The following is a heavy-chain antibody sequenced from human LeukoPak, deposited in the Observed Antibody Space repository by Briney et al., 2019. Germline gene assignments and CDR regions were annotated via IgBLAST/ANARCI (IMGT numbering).Heavy chain of an antibody. CDR2: ISGSGGST. J-gene: IGHJ6*02. CDR3: AKRGRIAAAGTDYYYGMDV. Sequence: GGSLRLSCAASGFTFSSCAMNWVRQAPGRGLEWVSAISGSGGSTYYADSVKGRFTISRDNSKNTLYLQMNSLRAEDTAVYYCAKRGRIAAAGTDYYYGMDVWGQGTTVTVSS. V-gene: IGHV3-23*01. CDR1: GFTFSSCA. D-gene: IGHD6-13*01.